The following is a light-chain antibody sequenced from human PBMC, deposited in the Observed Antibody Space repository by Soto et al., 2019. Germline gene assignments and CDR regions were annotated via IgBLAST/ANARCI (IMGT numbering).Light chain of an antibody. CDR1: QDISTA. Sequence: QLTQSPSSLSAYVGDRVTITCRASQDISTALAWYQQKPGKPPKVLIYGASTLENGVPSRFSGSGSGTEFTLTISSLQAEDVAVYYCQQYYSSPLTFGRGTKVDIK. V-gene: IGKV1-13*02. J-gene: IGKJ4*01. CDR2: GAS. CDR3: QQYYSSPLT.